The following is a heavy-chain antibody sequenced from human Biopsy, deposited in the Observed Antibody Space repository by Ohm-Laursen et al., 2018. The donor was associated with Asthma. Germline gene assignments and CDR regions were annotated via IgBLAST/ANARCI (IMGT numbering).Heavy chain of an antibody. CDR3: ARQSGYRSGWPKLLFVYYGMDV. J-gene: IGHJ6*02. D-gene: IGHD6-19*01. CDR1: GGSISNSNYY. CDR2: LHYSGSPYYT. V-gene: IGHV4-39*01. Sequence: TLSLTCTVSGGSISNSNYYWGWIRQSPGKGLEWIGSLHYSGSPYYTFYNPSLESRVTISLDASKNEFPLRLTYVTAADTAQYYCARQSGYRSGWPKLLFVYYGMDVWGPGTTVTVSS.